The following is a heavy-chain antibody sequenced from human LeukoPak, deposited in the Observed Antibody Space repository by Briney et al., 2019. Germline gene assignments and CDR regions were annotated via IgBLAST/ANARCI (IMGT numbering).Heavy chain of an antibody. V-gene: IGHV3-23*01. CDR2: ISGSGGST. J-gene: IGHJ4*01. D-gene: IGHD2-2*02. CDR3: ARRYCSSTSCYIGAAFDY. Sequence: GGSLRLSCAASGFTFSSYAMSWVRQAPGKGLEWVSAISGSGGSTYYADSVKGRFTISRDNSKNTLYLQMNSLRAEDTAVYYCARRYCSSTSCYIGAAFDYXXXGTLVTVSS. CDR1: GFTFSSYA.